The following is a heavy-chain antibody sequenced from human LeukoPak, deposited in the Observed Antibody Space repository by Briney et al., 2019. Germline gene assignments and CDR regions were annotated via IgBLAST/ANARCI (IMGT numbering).Heavy chain of an antibody. CDR3: SKDHAAGLYYYGMDV. V-gene: IGHV3-30*02. CDR1: GFTFSGSA. CDR2: IRFDGGDT. Sequence: GGSLRLSCAASGFTFSGSALQWFRKAPGKGLEWVAFIRFDGGDTYYAGSVKGRFTISRDNAKNSLYLQMNSLRAEDTALYYCSKDHAAGLYYYGMDVWGQGTTVTVS. J-gene: IGHJ6*02. D-gene: IGHD6-19*01.